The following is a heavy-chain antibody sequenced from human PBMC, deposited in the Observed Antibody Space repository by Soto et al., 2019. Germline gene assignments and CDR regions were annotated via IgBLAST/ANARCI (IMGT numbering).Heavy chain of an antibody. CDR2: ISSDGTTE. CDR3: ARDNSGWTNWFDP. V-gene: IGHV3-30-3*01. CDR1: GFTFSSYT. J-gene: IGHJ5*02. D-gene: IGHD6-19*01. Sequence: QVQLVESGGGVVQPGRSLRLSCAASGFTFSSYTMHWVRQAPGKGLEWVALISSDGTTEYCADSEKGRFTMSRDNSKNTLYLQMNSLRGEDTAVYYCARDNSGWTNWFDPWGQGTLVTVSS.